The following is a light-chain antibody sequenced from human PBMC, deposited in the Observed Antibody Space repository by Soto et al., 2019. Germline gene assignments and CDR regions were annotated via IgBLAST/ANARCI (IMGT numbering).Light chain of an antibody. CDR3: QQFSSYPLT. Sequence: EFVLTQSPGTLSLSPGERATLSCRASQTVRNNYLAWYQQKPGQAPRLLIYDASSRATGIPDRFSGGGSGTDLTPTISRLEPEDFAVYYCQQFSSYPLTFGGGAKVDIK. V-gene: IGKV3-20*01. J-gene: IGKJ4*01. CDR1: QTVRNNY. CDR2: DAS.